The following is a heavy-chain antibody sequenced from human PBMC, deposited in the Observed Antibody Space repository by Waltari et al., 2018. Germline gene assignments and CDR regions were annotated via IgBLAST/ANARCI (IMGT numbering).Heavy chain of an antibody. V-gene: IGHV4-38-2*02. D-gene: IGHD2-15*01. CDR3: ASHYCSGGSCYSSPNWFDP. Sequence: QVQLQESGPGLVKPSETLSLTCTVSGYSISSGYYWGWIRQPPGKGLEWIGSIYHSGSTYYNPSLKSRVTISVDTSKNQFSLKLSSVTAADTAVYYCASHYCSGGSCYSSPNWFDPWGQGTLVTVSS. CDR2: IYHSGST. CDR1: GYSISSGYY. J-gene: IGHJ5*02.